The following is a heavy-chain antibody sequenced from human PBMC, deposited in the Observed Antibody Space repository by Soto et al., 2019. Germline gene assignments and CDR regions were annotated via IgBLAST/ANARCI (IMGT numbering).Heavy chain of an antibody. CDR3: ARIPVDTSMIYWLDT. CDR1: GGSVSSGDYY. Sequence: SETLSLTCTVSGGSVSSGDYYWSWIRQPPGKGLEWIGYIYYSGNTNYNPSLKSRVIISVDTSKNLFSLKLTSVTAADTAVYYCARIPVDTSMIYWLDTWGQGTLVTVSS. D-gene: IGHD5-18*01. J-gene: IGHJ5*02. CDR2: IYYSGNT. V-gene: IGHV4-61*08.